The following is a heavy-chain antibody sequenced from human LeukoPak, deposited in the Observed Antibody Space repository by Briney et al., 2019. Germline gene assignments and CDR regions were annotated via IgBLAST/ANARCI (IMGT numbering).Heavy chain of an antibody. CDR3: ARANDYGSGSYYDWFDP. J-gene: IGHJ5*02. CDR2: INHSGST. CDR1: GGSFSGYY. Sequence: SETLSPTCAVYGGSFSGYYWSWIRQPPGKGLEWIGEINHSGSTNYNPSLKSRVTISVDTSKNQFSLKLSSVTAADTAVYYCARANDYGSGSYYDWFDPWGQGTLVTVSS. V-gene: IGHV4-34*01. D-gene: IGHD3-10*01.